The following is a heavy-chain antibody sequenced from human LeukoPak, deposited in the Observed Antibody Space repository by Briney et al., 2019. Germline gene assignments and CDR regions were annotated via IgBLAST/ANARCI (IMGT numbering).Heavy chain of an antibody. Sequence: ASVKVSFKGSGGTFRSYAISWVRQAPGQGLEWMGRIFPIFATANYPHKFQGRVQITAAESTSTAYMELSSLRSEETAVYYCARESGSYEAYFDYWGQGTLVTVSS. CDR2: IFPIFATA. D-gene: IGHD1-26*01. V-gene: IGHV1-69*13. CDR3: ARESGSYEAYFDY. CDR1: GGTFRSYA. J-gene: IGHJ4*02.